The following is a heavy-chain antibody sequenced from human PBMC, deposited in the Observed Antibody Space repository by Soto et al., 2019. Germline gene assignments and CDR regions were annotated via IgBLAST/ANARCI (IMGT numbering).Heavy chain of an antibody. CDR2: VNSDGSTT. CDR3: AKLDIRGPDAFDI. Sequence: PGGSLRLSCAASGFIFNNYWMHWVRQVPGKGLVWVSRVNSDGSTTNYADSVKGRFTISRDNAKNTLYLQMNSLRAEDTAVYYCAKLDIRGPDAFDIWGQGTMVTVSS. J-gene: IGHJ3*02. V-gene: IGHV3-74*01. D-gene: IGHD3-10*01. CDR1: GFIFNNYW.